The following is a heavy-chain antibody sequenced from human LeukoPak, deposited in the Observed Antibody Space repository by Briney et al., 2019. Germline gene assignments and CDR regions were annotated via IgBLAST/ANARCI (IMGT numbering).Heavy chain of an antibody. CDR1: GGSISSGGYY. J-gene: IGHJ5*02. CDR2: IYYSGST. Sequence: SQTLSLTCTVSGGSISSGGYYWSWMRQHPGKGLEWIGYIYYSGSTYYNPSLKSRITISVDTSKNQFSLKLSSVTAADTAVDYCARVGYYGSGSYWFDPWGQGTLVTVSS. D-gene: IGHD3-10*01. CDR3: ARVGYYGSGSYWFDP. V-gene: IGHV4-31*03.